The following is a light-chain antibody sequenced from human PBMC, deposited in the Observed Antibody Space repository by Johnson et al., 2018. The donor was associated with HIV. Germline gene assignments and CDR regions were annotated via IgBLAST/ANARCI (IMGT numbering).Light chain of an antibody. V-gene: IGLV1-51*01. CDR2: DNN. Sequence: QLVLTQPPSVSAAPGQKVTISCSGSSSNIGNNYVSWYQQLPGTAPKLLIYDNNKRPSGIPDRFSGSKSGTSATLGITGLQTGDEADYYCGTVDSSLSVGVFGTGTKVTVL. CDR3: GTVDSSLSVGV. CDR1: SSNIGNNY. J-gene: IGLJ1*01.